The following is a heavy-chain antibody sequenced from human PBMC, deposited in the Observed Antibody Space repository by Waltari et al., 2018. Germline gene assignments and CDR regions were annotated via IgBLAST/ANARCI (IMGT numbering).Heavy chain of an antibody. Sequence: QVQLVESGGGVVQPGGSLRLSCAASGFTFSDYAMHWIRQAPGKGLEWVAFKQYDGRDKNYADSVRGRFTISRDNSRNTVYLQMNSLRAEDTAVYYCAKGWSGYADYYDYWGQGTLVTVSS. CDR1: GFTFSDYA. CDR2: KQYDGRDK. D-gene: IGHD3-3*01. V-gene: IGHV3-30*02. J-gene: IGHJ4*02. CDR3: AKGWSGYADYYDY.